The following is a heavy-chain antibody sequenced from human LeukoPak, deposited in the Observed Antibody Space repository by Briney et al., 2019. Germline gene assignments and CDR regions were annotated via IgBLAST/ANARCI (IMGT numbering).Heavy chain of an antibody. Sequence: GGSLRLSCAASGFTFSSYAMSWVRQAPGKGLEWVSAISGSGGSTYYADSVKGRFTISRDNSKNTLYLQMNSLRAEDTAVYYCAKPKSGGVIMPEYFQHWGQGTLVTVSS. CDR2: ISGSGGST. CDR1: GFTFSSYA. D-gene: IGHD3-3*01. J-gene: IGHJ1*01. CDR3: AKPKSGGVIMPEYFQH. V-gene: IGHV3-23*01.